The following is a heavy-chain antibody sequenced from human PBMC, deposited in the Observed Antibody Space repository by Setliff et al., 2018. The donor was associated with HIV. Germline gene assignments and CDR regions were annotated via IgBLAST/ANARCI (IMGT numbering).Heavy chain of an antibody. CDR3: AREDYYYYGMDV. CDR2: IYTSGST. CDR1: GYSISSGYY. J-gene: IGHJ6*02. Sequence: SETLSLTCAVSGYSISSGYYWSWIRQPAGEGLEWIGRIYTSGSTNYNPSLKSRVTISVDTSKNQFSLKLSSVTAADTAVYYCAREDYYYYGMDVWGQGTTVTVSS. V-gene: IGHV4-61*02.